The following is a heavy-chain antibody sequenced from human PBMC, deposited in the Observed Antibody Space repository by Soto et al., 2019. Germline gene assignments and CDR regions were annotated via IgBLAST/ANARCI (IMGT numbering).Heavy chain of an antibody. CDR1: GFTFSSYS. Sequence: PGGSLRLSCAASGFTFSSYSMNWVRQAPGKGLEWVSSISSSSSYIYYADSVKGRFTISRDNARNTLHLQMNSLRAEDAAVYYCATAEVDYWGPGTLVTVSS. CDR2: ISSSSSYI. J-gene: IGHJ4*02. V-gene: IGHV3-21*01. CDR3: ATAEVDY.